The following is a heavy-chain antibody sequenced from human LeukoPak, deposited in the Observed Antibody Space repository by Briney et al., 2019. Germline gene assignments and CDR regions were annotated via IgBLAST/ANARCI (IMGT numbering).Heavy chain of an antibody. CDR1: GYTFTVYY. J-gene: IGHJ6*03. D-gene: IGHD6-13*01. CDR3: ARGGLEYSSSWLGGYYYYYMHL. V-gene: IGHV1-2*02. Sequence: ASVTVSCRASGYTFTVYYMHWVRQAPGQGREGMGWINPNSGGTNYAQKFQGRVTMTRDTSISPAYMELSRLRSDDTAVYYCARGGLEYSSSWLGGYYYYYMHLWGKGPTVTISS. CDR2: INPNSGGT.